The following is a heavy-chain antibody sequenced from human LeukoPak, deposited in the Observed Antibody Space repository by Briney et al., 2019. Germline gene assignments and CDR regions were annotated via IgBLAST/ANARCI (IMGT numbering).Heavy chain of an antibody. D-gene: IGHD1-26*01. CDR2: IIITTSYI. CDR3: AGVASGTFDY. CDR1: GFTFSSYI. J-gene: IGHJ4*02. V-gene: IGHV3-21*01. Sequence: GGSLRLSCAASGFTFSSYIMNWVRQAPGKGLEWVSSIIITTSYIYYADSVKGRFTISRDNAKNSLYLQMNSLRAEDTAVYYCAGVASGTFDYWGQGTLVTVSS.